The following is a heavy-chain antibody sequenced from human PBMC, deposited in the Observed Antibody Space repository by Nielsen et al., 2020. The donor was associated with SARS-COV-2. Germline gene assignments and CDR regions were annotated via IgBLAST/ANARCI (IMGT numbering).Heavy chain of an antibody. J-gene: IGHJ5*02. D-gene: IGHD2-15*01. V-gene: IGHV3-23*01. CDR2: ISGSGGST. CDR3: AKDPRLLGYCSGGSCYSWWFDP. CDR1: GFTFSSYA. Sequence: GESLEISCAASGFTFSSYAMSWVRQAPGKGLEWVSAISGSGGSTYYADSVKGRFTISRDNSKNTLYLQMNSLRAEDTAVYYCAKDPRLLGYCSGGSCYSWWFDPWGQGTLVTVSS.